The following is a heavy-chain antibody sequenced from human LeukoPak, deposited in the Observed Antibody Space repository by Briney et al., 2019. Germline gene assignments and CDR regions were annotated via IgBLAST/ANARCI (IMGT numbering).Heavy chain of an antibody. V-gene: IGHV4-4*07. J-gene: IGHJ3*02. D-gene: IGHD1-26*01. CDR3: ASPGPFKRSGSLLGAFDT. CDR2: IYTSGST. Sequence: SETLSLTCTVSGGSISSYYWSWIRQPAGKGLEWIGRIYTSGSTNYNPSLKSRVTMSVDTSKNQFSLKLSSVTAADTAVYYCASPGPFKRSGSLLGAFDTWGQGTMVTVSS. CDR1: GGSISSYY.